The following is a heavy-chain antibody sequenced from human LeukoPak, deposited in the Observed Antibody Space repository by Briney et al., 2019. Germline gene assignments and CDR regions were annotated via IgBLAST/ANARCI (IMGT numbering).Heavy chain of an antibody. D-gene: IGHD3-10*01. CDR3: ARVPPVYNSGNYYKGTHFDY. J-gene: IGHJ4*02. V-gene: IGHV4-39*07. CDR2: IYYSGNT. CDR1: GGSISSGGYS. Sequence: SETLSLTCAVSGGSISSGGYSWSWIRQPPGKGLEWIGNIYYSGNTYYNPSLKSRVTISVDTFKNHISLRLSSVTAADTAVYYCARVPPVYNSGNYYKGTHFDYWGQGTLVTVSS.